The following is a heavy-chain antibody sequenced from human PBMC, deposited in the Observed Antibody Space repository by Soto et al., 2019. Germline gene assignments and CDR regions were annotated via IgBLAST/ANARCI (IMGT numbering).Heavy chain of an antibody. CDR1: GFTFSSYA. Sequence: ESGGGVVQPGRSLRLSCAASGFTFSSYAMHWVRQAPGKGLEWVAVISYDGSNKYYADSVKGRFTISRDNSKNTLYLQMNSLRAEDTAVYYCARGLTYYYDSSGYPLDYWGQGTLVTVSS. D-gene: IGHD3-22*01. V-gene: IGHV3-30-3*01. CDR3: ARGLTYYYDSSGYPLDY. CDR2: ISYDGSNK. J-gene: IGHJ4*02.